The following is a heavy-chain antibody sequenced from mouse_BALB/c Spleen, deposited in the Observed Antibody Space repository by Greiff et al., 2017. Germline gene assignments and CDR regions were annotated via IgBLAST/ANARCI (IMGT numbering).Heavy chain of an antibody. J-gene: IGHJ4*01. Sequence: QVQLKESGPGLVAPSQSLSITCTVSGFSLTSYDISWIRQPPGKGLEWLGVIWTGGGTNYNSAFMSRLSISKDNSKSQVFLKMNSLQTDDTAIYYCVRNGYGNLYYAMDYWGQGTSVTVSS. CDR3: VRNGYGNLYYAMDY. D-gene: IGHD2-1*01. CDR2: IWTGGGT. CDR1: GFSLTSYD. V-gene: IGHV2-9-2*01.